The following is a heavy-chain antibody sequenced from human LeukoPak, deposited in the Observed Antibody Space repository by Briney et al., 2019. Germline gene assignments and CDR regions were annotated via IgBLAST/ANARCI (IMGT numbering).Heavy chain of an antibody. Sequence: PGGSLRLSCAASGFTFDDYAMHWVRQAPGKGLEWASLISWDGGSTYYADSVKGRFTISRDNSKNSLYLQMNSLRAEDTALYYCAKDLTYYDFWSGYYYFDYWGQGTLVTVSS. CDR3: AKDLTYYDFWSGYYYFDY. CDR1: GFTFDDYA. J-gene: IGHJ4*02. V-gene: IGHV3-43D*04. CDR2: ISWDGGST. D-gene: IGHD3-3*01.